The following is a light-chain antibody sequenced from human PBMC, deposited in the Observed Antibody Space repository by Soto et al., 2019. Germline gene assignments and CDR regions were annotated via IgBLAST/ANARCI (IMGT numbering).Light chain of an antibody. V-gene: IGLV1-44*01. J-gene: IGLJ1*01. CDR2: GNS. Sequence: QSVLTQPPSASGTPGQSVTISCSGSSSNFGKSIVSWYQVLPGRAPKVLIYGNSKRPSGVPVRFSGSKSATSASLAISGLQSEDESDYYCSAWNDGLFVFGTGTKLTVL. CDR3: SAWNDGLFV. CDR1: SSNFGKSI.